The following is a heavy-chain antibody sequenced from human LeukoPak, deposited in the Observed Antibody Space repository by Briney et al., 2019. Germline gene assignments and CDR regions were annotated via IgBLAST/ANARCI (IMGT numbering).Heavy chain of an antibody. J-gene: IGHJ4*02. CDR2: INHSGST. V-gene: IGHV4-34*01. CDR1: GGSFSGYY. Sequence: SETLSLTCAVYGGSFSGYYWSWIRQPPGKGLEWIGEINHSGSTNYNPSLKSRVTISVDTSKNQFSLKLSSVTAADTAVYYCARGGGVTYYDSTGYLWYFDYWGQGTLVTVSS. D-gene: IGHD3-22*01. CDR3: ARGGGVTYYDSTGYLWYFDY.